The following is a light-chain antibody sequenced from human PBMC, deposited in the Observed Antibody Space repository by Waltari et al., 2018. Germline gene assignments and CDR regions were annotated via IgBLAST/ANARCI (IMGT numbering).Light chain of an antibody. CDR3: QAWDGSTLI. J-gene: IGLJ2*01. CDR1: IFGEKY. V-gene: IGLV3-1*01. CDR2: QDN. Sequence: SYEVTQPPSVSVSPGQAASITCSGDIFGEKYVSWYQQKPGQSPVLVLYQDNRRPSGIPERFSGSNSNSGNTATLTISGTQAMDEADYHCQAWDGSTLIFGGGTKLTVL.